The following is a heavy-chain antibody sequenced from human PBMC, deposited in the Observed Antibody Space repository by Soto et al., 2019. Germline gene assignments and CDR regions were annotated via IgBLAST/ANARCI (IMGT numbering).Heavy chain of an antibody. CDR1: WYSFTSYY. CDR3: ASRYGTYYYYGMDV. J-gene: IGHJ6*02. CDR2: INPSGGST. Sequence: ASVDVSCEASWYSFTSYYRQWVRQAHGQGLEWMGIINPSGGSTSYAQKFQGRVTMTRATSTSTVYMELSSLRSEDTAVYYCASRYGTYYYYGMDVWGQGTTVTVSS. D-gene: IGHD3-9*01. V-gene: IGHV1-46*01.